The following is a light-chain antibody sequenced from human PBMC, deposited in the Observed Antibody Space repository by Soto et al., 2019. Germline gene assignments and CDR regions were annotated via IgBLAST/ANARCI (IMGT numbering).Light chain of an antibody. CDR1: QSVSSSY. Sequence: EIVLTQSPATLSLSLGERATISCRASQSVSSSYFAWYQQKPGQAPSLLIYGASSRATGIPGRFSGSGSGTDFTLTISRLEPDDFAVYYCQQYGGSPFTFGPGTKVDIK. CDR3: QQYGGSPFT. J-gene: IGKJ3*01. V-gene: IGKV3-20*01. CDR2: GAS.